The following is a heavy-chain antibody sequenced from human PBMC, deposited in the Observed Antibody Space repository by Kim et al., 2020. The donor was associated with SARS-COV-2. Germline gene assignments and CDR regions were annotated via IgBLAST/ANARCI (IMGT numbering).Heavy chain of an antibody. CDR3: ASGVHHSGDDQD. J-gene: IGHJ4*02. Sequence: ASVKVSCKASGYTFTSYTFHWVRQAPGQRPEWMGRIYAGNGDTDYSRKFQGRVTFSGDTSASTVYMDLSSLSSEDTAVYYCASGVHHSGDDQDWGAGTLV. V-gene: IGHV1-3*01. D-gene: IGHD1-1*01. CDR1: GYTFTSYT. CDR2: IYAGNGDT.